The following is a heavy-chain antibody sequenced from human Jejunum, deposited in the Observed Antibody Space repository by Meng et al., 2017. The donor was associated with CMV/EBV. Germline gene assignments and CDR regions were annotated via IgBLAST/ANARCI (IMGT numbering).Heavy chain of an antibody. Sequence: YAFTSYALYWVRPATGQGLEWMGWMNPNSGDADSAQKFHGRVTMTGNTSINAAYMELSSLRSEDAALYYCARGFRFRSGYHSSPLDYWGQGALVTVSS. V-gene: IGHV1-8*01. D-gene: IGHD3-3*01. CDR1: YAFTSYA. CDR2: MNPNSGDA. J-gene: IGHJ4*02. CDR3: ARGFRFRSGYHSSPLDY.